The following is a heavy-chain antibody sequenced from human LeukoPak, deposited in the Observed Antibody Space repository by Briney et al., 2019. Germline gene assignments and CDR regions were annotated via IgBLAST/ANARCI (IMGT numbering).Heavy chain of an antibody. CDR2: IYHSGST. J-gene: IGHJ4*02. D-gene: IGHD3-3*01. V-gene: IGHV4-39*07. Sequence: PSETLSLTCTVSGGSISSSSYYWVWIRQAPGKGLEWIATIYHSGSTYYNPSLQSRVTISLDTSKNQFSLKLRSLTAADTAVYFCARDGLGFDTSGFSRWGQGTLVTVSS. CDR1: GGSISSSSYY. CDR3: ARDGLGFDTSGFSR.